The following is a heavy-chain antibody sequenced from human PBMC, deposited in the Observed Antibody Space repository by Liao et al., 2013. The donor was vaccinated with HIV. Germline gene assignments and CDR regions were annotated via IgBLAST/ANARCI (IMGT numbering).Heavy chain of an antibody. CDR1: GGSISGSDYY. CDR3: ARAGGRYAGFDI. V-gene: IGHV4-39*07. J-gene: IGHJ3*02. Sequence: QLQLQESGPGLVKPSETLSLTCTVSGGSISGSDYYWGWIRQPPGKGLEWIGSIYYSGSTDYNPSLKSRVAMSLDTSDSHFSLTLRSATAADTAVYYCARAGGRYAGFDIWGQGTMVTVSS. CDR2: IYYSGST. D-gene: IGHD3-16*01.